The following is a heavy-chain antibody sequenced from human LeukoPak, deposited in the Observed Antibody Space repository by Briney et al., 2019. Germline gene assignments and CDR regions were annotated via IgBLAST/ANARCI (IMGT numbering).Heavy chain of an antibody. V-gene: IGHV4-4*07. D-gene: IGHD6-19*01. J-gene: IGHJ3*02. CDR3: AKDRSSGWYDAFDI. CDR1: GGSISGFY. Sequence: PSETLSLTCTVSGGSISGFYWSWIRQTAGKGLEWIGRIYTSGSTNYNPSLKSRVTMSLDTSKNQFSLKLSSVTAADTAVYYCAKDRSSGWYDAFDIWGQGTMVIVSS. CDR2: IYTSGST.